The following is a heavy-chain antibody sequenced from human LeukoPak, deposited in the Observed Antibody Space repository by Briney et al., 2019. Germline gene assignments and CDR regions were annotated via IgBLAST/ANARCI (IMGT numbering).Heavy chain of an antibody. CDR1: GVSISTYY. CDR3: ASDRAAAGHFDY. J-gene: IGHJ4*02. CDR2: IYNSGNT. V-gene: IGHV4-59*08. D-gene: IGHD6-13*01. Sequence: PSETLSLTCTFSGVSISTYYWNWIRQPPGKGLEWIGYIYNSGNTNYTPSLKSRVTMSVDTSKNQFSLRLSSVTAADTAIYYCASDRAAAGHFDYWGQGTLVTVSS.